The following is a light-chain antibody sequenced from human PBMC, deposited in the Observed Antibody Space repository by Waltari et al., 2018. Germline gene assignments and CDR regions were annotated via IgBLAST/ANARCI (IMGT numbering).Light chain of an antibody. J-gene: IGKJ5*01. CDR2: SAS. V-gene: IGKV1-39*01. CDR1: QTISIY. CDR3: QQTYGTLIT. Sequence: DIQLTRSPSSLSASVGDRVTSTCRASQTISIYLNWYQQKPGKAPKVLIYSASNLHSGVPARFSGSGSGTDFTLTISSLQPEDFATYSCQQTYGTLITFGQGTRLEIK.